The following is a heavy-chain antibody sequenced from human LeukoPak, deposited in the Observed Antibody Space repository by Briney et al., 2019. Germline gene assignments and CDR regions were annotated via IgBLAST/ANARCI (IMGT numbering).Heavy chain of an antibody. D-gene: IGHD6-19*01. V-gene: IGHV1-69*13. CDR3: ASPKIAVAGYADAFDI. CDR2: IIPIFGTA. CDR1: GGTFSSYA. Sequence: SVKVSCKASGGTFSSYAISWVRQAPGQGLEWMGGIIPIFGTANYAQKFQGRVTITADESTSTAYMELNSLRSEETAVYYCASPKIAVAGYADAFDIWGQGTMVTVSS. J-gene: IGHJ3*02.